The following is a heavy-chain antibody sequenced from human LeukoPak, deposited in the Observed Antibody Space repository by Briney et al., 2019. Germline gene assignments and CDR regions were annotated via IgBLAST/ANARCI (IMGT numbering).Heavy chain of an antibody. D-gene: IGHD2-8*01. V-gene: IGHV6-1*01. CDR1: GDSVSSNSAA. CDR2: TYYRSKWYN. J-gene: IGHJ6*02. CDR3: ARELMVYGNYYYYGMDV. Sequence: SQTLSLTCAISGDSVSSNSAAWNWIRQSPSRGLEWLGRTYYRSKWYNDYAVPVKSRITINPDTSKNQFSLQLNSVTPEDTAVYYCARELMVYGNYYYYGMDVWGQGTTVTVSS.